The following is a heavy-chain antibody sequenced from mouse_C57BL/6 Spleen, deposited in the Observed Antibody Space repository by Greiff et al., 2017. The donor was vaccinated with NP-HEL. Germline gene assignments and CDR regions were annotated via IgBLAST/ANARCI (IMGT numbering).Heavy chain of an antibody. CDR2: IYPGGGYT. D-gene: IGHD2-4*01. V-gene: IGHV1-63*01. J-gene: IGHJ3*01. CDR1: GYTFTNYW. Sequence: QVQLQQSGAELVRPGTSVKMSCKASGYTFTNYWIGWAKQRPGHGLEWIGDIYPGGGYTNYNEKFKGKATLTADKSSSTAYMQFSSLTSEDSAIYYCARGENDYPSAYWGQGTLVTVSA. CDR3: ARGENDYPSAY.